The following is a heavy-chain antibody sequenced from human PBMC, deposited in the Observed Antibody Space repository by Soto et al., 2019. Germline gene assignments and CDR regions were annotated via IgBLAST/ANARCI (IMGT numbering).Heavy chain of an antibody. V-gene: IGHV4-31*03. J-gene: IGHJ3*02. CDR2: IYYSGST. Sequence: QVQLQESGPGLVKPSQTLSLTCTVSGGSISSGGYYWSWIRQHPGKGLEWIGYIYYSGSTYYNPSLKSRVTISVDTSKNQFSLKLSSVTAADTAVYYCASRRDYYDSSGYRKNDAFDIWSQGTMVTVSS. CDR3: ASRRDYYDSSGYRKNDAFDI. D-gene: IGHD3-22*01. CDR1: GGSISSGGYY.